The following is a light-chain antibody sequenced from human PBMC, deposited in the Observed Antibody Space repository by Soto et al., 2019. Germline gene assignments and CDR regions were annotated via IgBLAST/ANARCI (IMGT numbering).Light chain of an antibody. CDR2: GAS. Sequence: EIVMTQSPATLSVSPGERATLSCRASQSVGSSLAWYQQKLGQAPRLLVFGASTRATGIPARFSGSGSGTEFTLTISSLQSEDFAVYYCQQYNNWVTFGPGTKVDIK. J-gene: IGKJ3*01. CDR1: QSVGSS. V-gene: IGKV3D-15*01. CDR3: QQYNNWVT.